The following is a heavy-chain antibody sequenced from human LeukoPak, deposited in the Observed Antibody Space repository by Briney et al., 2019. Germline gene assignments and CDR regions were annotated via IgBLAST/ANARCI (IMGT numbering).Heavy chain of an antibody. Sequence: GGSLRLSCTASGFTFGDYAMSWFRQAPGKGLEWVGFIRSKAYGGTTEYAASVKGRFTISRDDSKSIAYLQMNSLRAEDTAVYYCAKRNLPRARNDYWGQGTLVTVSS. CDR1: GFTFGDYA. CDR3: AKRNLPRARNDY. J-gene: IGHJ4*02. V-gene: IGHV3-49*03. CDR2: IRSKAYGGTT.